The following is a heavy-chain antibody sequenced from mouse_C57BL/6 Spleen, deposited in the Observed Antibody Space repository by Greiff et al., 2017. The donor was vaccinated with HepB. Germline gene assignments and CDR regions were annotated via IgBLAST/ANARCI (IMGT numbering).Heavy chain of an antibody. CDR1: GFTFSDYG. Sequence: DVQLVESGGGLVKPGGSLKLSCAASGFTFSDYGMHWVRQAPEKGLEWVAYISSSSSTIYYADTVKGRFTISRDNAKNTLFLQMTSLRSEDTAMYYCARSTVVAPFDYWGQGTTLTVSS. J-gene: IGHJ2*01. CDR3: ARSTVVAPFDY. CDR2: ISSSSSTI. D-gene: IGHD1-1*01. V-gene: IGHV5-17*01.